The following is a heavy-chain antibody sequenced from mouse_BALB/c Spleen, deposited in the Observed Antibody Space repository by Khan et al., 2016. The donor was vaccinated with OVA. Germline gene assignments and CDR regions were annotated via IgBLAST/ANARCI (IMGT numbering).Heavy chain of an antibody. D-gene: IGHD2-4*01. CDR1: GFTFSSYG. V-gene: IGHV5-6*01. J-gene: IGHJ3*01. CDR2: INSGGSDT. Sequence: EVELVESGGDLVKPGASLKLSCAASGFTFSSYGMSWVPQTPDQSLEWVANINSGGSDTYYPDRVKGRSTIYRDTAKNTLYLQRSSLKSEDTALYYCARHDTTMILFAYWGQGTLVTVSA. CDR3: ARHDTTMILFAY.